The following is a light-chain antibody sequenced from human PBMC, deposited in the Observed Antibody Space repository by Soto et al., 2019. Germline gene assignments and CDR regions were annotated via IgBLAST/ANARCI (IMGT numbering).Light chain of an antibody. Sequence: QSALTQPASVSGSPGQSITISCTGTSSDVGGYNYVSWYQQHPGKAPKLMIYEVGNRPSGVSNRFSGSKPDNTASLTISGLQAEDEADYYYSSYTSSSTPYVFGSGTKLTVL. V-gene: IGLV2-14*01. CDR1: SSDVGGYNY. J-gene: IGLJ1*01. CDR2: EVG. CDR3: SSYTSSSTPYV.